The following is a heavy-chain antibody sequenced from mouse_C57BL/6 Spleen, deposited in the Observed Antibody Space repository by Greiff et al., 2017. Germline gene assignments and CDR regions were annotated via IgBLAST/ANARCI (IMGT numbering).Heavy chain of an antibody. CDR2: IDPETGGT. CDR3: TRKLNYAMDY. V-gene: IGHV1-15*01. J-gene: IGHJ4*01. D-gene: IGHD1-3*01. Sequence: VQRVESGAELVRPGASVTLSCKASGYTFTDYEMHWVKQTPVHGLEWIGAIDPETGGTAYNQKFKGKAILTADKSSSTAYMELRSLTSEDSAVYYCTRKLNYAMDYWGQGTSVTVSS. CDR1: GYTFTDYE.